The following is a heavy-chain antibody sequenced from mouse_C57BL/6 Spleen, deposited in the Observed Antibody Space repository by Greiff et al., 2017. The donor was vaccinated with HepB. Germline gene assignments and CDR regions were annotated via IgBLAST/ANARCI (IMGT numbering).Heavy chain of an antibody. CDR2: ISDGGSYT. CDR3: AREGGLRRGLDYVDY. Sequence: EVKLMESGGGLVKPGGSLKLSCAASGFTFSSYAMSWVRQTPEKRLEWVATISDGGSYTYYPDNVKGRFTISRDNAKNNLYLQMSHLKSEDTAMYYFAREGGLRRGLDYVDYWGQGTTLTVSS. V-gene: IGHV5-4*01. D-gene: IGHD2-4*01. J-gene: IGHJ2*01. CDR1: GFTFSSYA.